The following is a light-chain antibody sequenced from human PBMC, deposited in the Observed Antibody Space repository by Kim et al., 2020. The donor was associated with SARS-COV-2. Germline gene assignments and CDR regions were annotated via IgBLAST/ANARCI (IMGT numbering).Light chain of an antibody. Sequence: SASVGDRVTIICRASQGISTYLHWYQHIRGRAPKLLIHGASNLQHGVPSRFTGGGSGTDFTLNITGLQPEDFATYYCQQSYSPVYSFGQGTKLEI. V-gene: IGKV1-39*01. J-gene: IGKJ2*03. CDR3: QQSYSPVYS. CDR1: QGISTY. CDR2: GAS.